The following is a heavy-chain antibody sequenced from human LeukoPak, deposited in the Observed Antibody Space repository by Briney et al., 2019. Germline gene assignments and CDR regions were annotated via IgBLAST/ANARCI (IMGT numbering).Heavy chain of an antibody. CDR2: INSYNGNT. CDR3: ARRGNWNDFDY. Sequence: ASVKVSCKASGYTFTSYGFTWVRQAPGQGLEWMGWINSYNGNTQYTPKFKGRVTTTIDTSTSTAYMELRSLGSDDTAVYYCARRGNWNDFDYWGQGTLVIVSS. V-gene: IGHV1-18*01. CDR1: GYTFTSYG. D-gene: IGHD1-20*01. J-gene: IGHJ4*02.